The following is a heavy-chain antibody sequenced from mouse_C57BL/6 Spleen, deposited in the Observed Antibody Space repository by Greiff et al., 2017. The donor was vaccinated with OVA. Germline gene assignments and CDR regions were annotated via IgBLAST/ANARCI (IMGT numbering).Heavy chain of an antibody. Sequence: VQRVESGAELVRPGTSVKMSCKASGYTFTNYWIGWAKQRPGHGLEWIGDIYPGGGYTNYNEKFKGKATLTADKSSSTAYMQFSSLTSEDSAIYYCARSVDGYYPYWGQGTLVTVSA. CDR1: GYTFTNYW. CDR3: ARSVDGYYPY. V-gene: IGHV1-63*01. J-gene: IGHJ3*01. D-gene: IGHD2-3*01. CDR2: IYPGGGYT.